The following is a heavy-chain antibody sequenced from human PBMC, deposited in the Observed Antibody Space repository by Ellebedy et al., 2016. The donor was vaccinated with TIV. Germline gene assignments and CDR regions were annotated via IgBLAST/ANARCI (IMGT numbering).Heavy chain of an antibody. CDR1: GFTFSSYS. CDR2: ISSSSSTI. D-gene: IGHD3-10*01. V-gene: IGHV3-48*01. CDR3: ARVKIKFGELPSQYYYYGMDV. J-gene: IGHJ6*02. Sequence: PGGSLRLSCAASGFTFSSYSMNWVRQAPGKGLEWVSYISSSSSTIYYADSVKGRFTISRDNAKNSLYLQMNSLRAEDTAVYYCARVKIKFGELPSQYYYYGMDVWGQGTTVTVSS.